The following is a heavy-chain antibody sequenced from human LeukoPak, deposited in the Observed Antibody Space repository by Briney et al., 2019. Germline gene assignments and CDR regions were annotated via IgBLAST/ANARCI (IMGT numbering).Heavy chain of an antibody. J-gene: IGHJ4*02. CDR2: IYSGGST. CDR3: AKGYSGAWYDFDS. Sequence: GGSLRLSCAASGFTVSSNYMSWVRQAPGKGLEWVSVIYSGGSTYYADSVRGRFTISRDNSKNTLYLQMNSLRAEDTAVYYCAKGYSGAWYDFDSWGQGTLVTVSS. CDR1: GFTVSSNY. D-gene: IGHD6-19*01. V-gene: IGHV3-53*01.